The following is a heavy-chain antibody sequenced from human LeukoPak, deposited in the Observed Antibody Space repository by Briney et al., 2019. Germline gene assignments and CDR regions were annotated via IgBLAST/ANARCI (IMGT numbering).Heavy chain of an antibody. D-gene: IGHD3-9*01. V-gene: IGHV3-48*03. CDR1: GFTCSSYE. CDR3: ARKGGRRYFDWLPSGPSDY. Sequence: PGGSLRLSCAASGFTCSSYEMNWVRQAPGKGLEWVSYISSSGSTIYYADSVKGRFTISRDNAKNSLYLQMNSLRAEDTAVYYCARKGGRRYFDWLPSGPSDYWGQGTLVTVSS. J-gene: IGHJ4*02. CDR2: ISSSGSTI.